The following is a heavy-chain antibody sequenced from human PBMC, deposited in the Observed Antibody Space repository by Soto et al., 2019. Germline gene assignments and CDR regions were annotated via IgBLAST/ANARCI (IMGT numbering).Heavy chain of an antibody. CDR2: IYGGGST. CDR3: AIPSSSGWPYDAMDV. Sequence: EIQLMESGGGLVQPGGSLRLSCVLSGSTVTTNYMSWIRQAPGKGLEWVTVIYGGGSTYYADSVKGRFTISRDNSKNKVYLQMSSLRAEDTGVYYCAIPSSSGWPYDAMDVWGPGTTVTVSS. J-gene: IGHJ6*02. V-gene: IGHV3-66*04. D-gene: IGHD6-19*01. CDR1: GSTVTTNY.